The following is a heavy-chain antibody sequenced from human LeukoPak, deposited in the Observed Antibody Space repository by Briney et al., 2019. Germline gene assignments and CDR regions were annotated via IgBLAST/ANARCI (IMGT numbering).Heavy chain of an antibody. CDR1: GFIVSSNY. Sequence: GGSLRLSCAASGFIVSSNYMSWVRQAPGKGLEWVSVIYSGGSTYYADSVKGRFTISRDNSKNTLYLQMNSLRAEDTAVYYCARVESVMITFGGVIAPTDYWGQGTLVTVSS. J-gene: IGHJ4*02. D-gene: IGHD3-16*01. CDR3: ARVESVMITFGGVIAPTDY. CDR2: IYSGGST. V-gene: IGHV3-66*01.